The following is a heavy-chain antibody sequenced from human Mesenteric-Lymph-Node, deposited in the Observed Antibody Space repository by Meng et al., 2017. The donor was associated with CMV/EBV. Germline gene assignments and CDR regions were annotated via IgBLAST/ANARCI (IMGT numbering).Heavy chain of an antibody. J-gene: IGHJ4*02. Sequence: ESLKISCAASGFTFSNYWMYWVRQAPGKGLVWVSRINNHGSGTTYADSVQGRFTTSRDNAKNTLSLQMNSLRAEDTAMYYCVRGGALGTGDYWGQGTLVTVSS. V-gene: IGHV3-74*01. CDR3: VRGGALGTGDY. CDR1: GFTFSNYW. CDR2: INNHGSGT. D-gene: IGHD3/OR15-3a*01.